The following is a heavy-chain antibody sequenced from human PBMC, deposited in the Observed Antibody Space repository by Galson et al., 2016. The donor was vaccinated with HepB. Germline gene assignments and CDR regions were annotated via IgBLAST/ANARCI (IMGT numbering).Heavy chain of an antibody. CDR1: GFTFSSYA. Sequence: SLRLSCAASGFTFSSYAMHWVRQAPGKGLEWVAVISYDGSNKYYADSVKGRFTISRDNSKNTLYLQMNSLRAVDTAVYYCARWAVRGEWLLKPGNWFDPWGQGSLVTVSS. CDR2: ISYDGSNK. V-gene: IGHV3-30-3*01. J-gene: IGHJ5*02. D-gene: IGHD3-3*01. CDR3: ARWAVRGEWLLKPGNWFDP.